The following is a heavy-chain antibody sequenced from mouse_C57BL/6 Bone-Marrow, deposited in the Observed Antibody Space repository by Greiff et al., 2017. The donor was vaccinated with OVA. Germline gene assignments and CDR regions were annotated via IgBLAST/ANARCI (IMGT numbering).Heavy chain of an antibody. D-gene: IGHD3-1*01. CDR3: ARKGYVLWYFGV. Sequence: QVQLKQSGAELVKPGASVKISCKASGYAFSSYWMNWVKQRPGKGLEWIGQIYPGDGDTNYNGKLKGKATLTADKSSSTAYMQNSSLTSEDAAVYFCARKGYVLWYFGVWGTGTTVTVSS. J-gene: IGHJ1*03. CDR2: IYPGDGDT. CDR1: GYAFSSYW. V-gene: IGHV1-80*01.